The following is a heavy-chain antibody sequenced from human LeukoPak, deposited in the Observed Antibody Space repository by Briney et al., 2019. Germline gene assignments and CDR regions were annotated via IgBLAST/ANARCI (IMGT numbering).Heavy chain of an antibody. CDR3: ARLPSGDY. CDR2: IYSGGST. CDR1: SFTVSSSY. J-gene: IGHJ4*02. V-gene: IGHV3-66*04. Sequence: GGSLRLSCAASSFTVSSSYMTWVRQAPGKGLGWVSIIYSGGSTYYADSVKGRFTISRDISKNTLYLQMNSLRAEDTAVYYCARLPSGDYWGQGTLVTVSS. D-gene: IGHD3-10*01.